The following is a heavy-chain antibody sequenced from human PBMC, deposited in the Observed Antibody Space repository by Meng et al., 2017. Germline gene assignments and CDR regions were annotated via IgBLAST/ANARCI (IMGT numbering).Heavy chain of an antibody. CDR1: GYTLSSDG. CDR3: ATRGNPYLNC. Sequence: QGHVVQSGAVVKKPGASVKVSWDTFGYTLSSDGFAWVRQTPEQGLEWLGWINVYSGITNYAQKFQGRVTMTTDTSTRTGYMELTSLTSDDTATYYCATRGNPYLNCWGQGTLVTVSS. CDR2: INVYSGIT. J-gene: IGHJ4*02. V-gene: IGHV1-18*01.